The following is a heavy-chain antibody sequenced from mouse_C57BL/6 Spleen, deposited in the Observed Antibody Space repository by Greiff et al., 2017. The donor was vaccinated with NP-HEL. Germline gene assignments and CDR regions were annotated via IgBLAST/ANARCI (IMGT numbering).Heavy chain of an antibody. CDR3: ARRGYDYDGDYYAMDY. V-gene: IGHV1-82*01. CDR2: IYPGDGDT. J-gene: IGHJ4*01. Sequence: QVQLKESGPELVKPGASVKISCKASGYAFSSSWMNWVKQRPGKGLEWIGRIYPGDGDTNYNGKFKGKATLTADKSSSTAYMQLSSLTSEDSAVYFCARRGYDYDGDYYAMDYWGQGTSVTVSS. CDR1: GYAFSSSW. D-gene: IGHD2-4*01.